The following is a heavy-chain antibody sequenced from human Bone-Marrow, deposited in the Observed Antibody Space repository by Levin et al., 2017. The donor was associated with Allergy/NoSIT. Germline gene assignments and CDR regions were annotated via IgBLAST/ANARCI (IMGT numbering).Heavy chain of an antibody. V-gene: IGHV1-18*01. J-gene: IGHJ6*02. CDR3: ARMYYDFWSGNTYGMDV. Sequence: ASVKVSCKASGYTFTSYGISWVRQAPGQGLEWMGWISAYNGNTNYAQKLQGRVTMTTDTSTSTAYMELRSLRSDDTAVYYCARMYYDFWSGNTYGMDVWGQGTTVTVSS. CDR1: GYTFTSYG. CDR2: ISAYNGNT. D-gene: IGHD3-3*01.